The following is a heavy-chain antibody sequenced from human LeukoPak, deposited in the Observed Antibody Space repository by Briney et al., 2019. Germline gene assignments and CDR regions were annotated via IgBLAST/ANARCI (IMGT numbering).Heavy chain of an antibody. CDR3: TRVQAGRAGLMDV. CDR2: IDPDGGTT. V-gene: IGHV3-74*01. J-gene: IGHJ6*02. CDR1: GFTLSSYW. Sequence: GGSLRLSCAASGFTLSSYWMHWVRQAPGEGLVWVSRIDPDGGTTNYADSVKGRFTTSRDNAKNTLYLQMNSLRAEDTALYYCTRVQAGRAGLMDVWGRGTTVTVSS. D-gene: IGHD6-13*01.